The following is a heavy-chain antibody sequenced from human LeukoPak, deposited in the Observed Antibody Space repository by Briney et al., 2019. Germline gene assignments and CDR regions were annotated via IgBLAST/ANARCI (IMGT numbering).Heavy chain of an antibody. J-gene: IGHJ5*02. D-gene: IGHD1-26*01. Sequence: ASVKVSCKASGYTFTSYYMHWVRQAPGQGLEWMGWISAYNGNTNYAQKLQGRVTMTTDTSTSTAYMELRSLRSDDTAVYYCARARGRGSYYHWGQGTLVTVSS. V-gene: IGHV1-18*04. CDR2: ISAYNGNT. CDR3: ARARGRGSYYH. CDR1: GYTFTSYY.